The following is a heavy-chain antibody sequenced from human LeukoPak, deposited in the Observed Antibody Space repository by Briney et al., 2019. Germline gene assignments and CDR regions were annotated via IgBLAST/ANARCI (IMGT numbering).Heavy chain of an antibody. D-gene: IGHD2-2*01. Sequence: GGSLTLYCAASGFTFSSYAMHWLRHAPGKGLVYVSAISSNGDSTYYANSVKGRFTISRDNSKNPLYLQMGSLRAEDMAVYYCARDVCISTSCYAGGDAFDIWGGETMVSVS. CDR3: ARDVCISTSCYAGGDAFDI. J-gene: IGHJ3*02. V-gene: IGHV3-64*01. CDR1: GFTFSSYA. CDR2: ISSNGDST.